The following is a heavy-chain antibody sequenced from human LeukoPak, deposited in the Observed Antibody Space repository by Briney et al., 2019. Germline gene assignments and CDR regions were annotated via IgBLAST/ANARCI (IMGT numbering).Heavy chain of an antibody. CDR1: GFNFSSYA. CDR3: VSPPAYYVFGRVYRGFDY. J-gene: IGHJ4*02. D-gene: IGHD3-3*01. Sequence: PGGSLRLSCTASGFNFSSYAMSWVRQAPGKGLEYVSAISSNGGSTYYADSVKGRFTISRDNSKNTLYLQMSSLRAEDTAVYYCVSPPAYYVFGRVYRGFDYGGQGPLVTVS. CDR2: ISSNGGST. V-gene: IGHV3-64D*09.